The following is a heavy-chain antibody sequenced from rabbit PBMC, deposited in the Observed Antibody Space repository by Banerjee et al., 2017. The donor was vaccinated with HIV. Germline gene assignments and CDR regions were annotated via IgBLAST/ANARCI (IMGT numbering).Heavy chain of an antibody. CDR2: INTSSGDT. J-gene: IGHJ4*01. V-gene: IGHV1S40*01. CDR3: AGSLVDNANL. CDR1: GFSFSNKYV. Sequence: QSLEESGGDLVTPGGSLTLTCTASGFSFSNKYVMCWVRQAPGKGLEWIACINTSSGDTVYATWAKGRFTISKASWTTVTLQMTSLTVADTATYLCAGSLVDNANLWGQGTLVTVS. D-gene: IGHD1-1*01.